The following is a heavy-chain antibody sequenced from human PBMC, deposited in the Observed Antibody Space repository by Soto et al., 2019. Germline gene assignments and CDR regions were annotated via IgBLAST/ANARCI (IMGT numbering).Heavy chain of an antibody. CDR1: GGSISSYY. D-gene: IGHD3-22*01. V-gene: IGHV4-59*01. CDR3: ARVVGDSSGYYPDY. J-gene: IGHJ4*02. CDR2: IYYSGST. Sequence: PSETLSLTCTVSGGSISSYYWSWIRQPAGKGLEWIGYIYYSGSTNYNPSLKSRVTISVDTSKNQFSLKLSSVTAADTAVYYCARVVGDSSGYYPDYWGQGTLVTVSS.